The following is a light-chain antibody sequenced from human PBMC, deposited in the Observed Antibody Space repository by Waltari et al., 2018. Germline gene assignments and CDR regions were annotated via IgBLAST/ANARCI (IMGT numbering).Light chain of an antibody. V-gene: IGLV2-11*01. CDR3: CSVQGSHWV. Sequence: QSALTQPRPVSGPPGRSVTLPCTGTSSDVRGYTYVSWYQQLSGQVPNLLIYDASTRPSGVPVRFSGSTSDDTASLTISGLQADDEADYYCCSVQGSHWVFGGGTRVTVL. CDR1: SSDVRGYTY. J-gene: IGLJ3*02. CDR2: DAS.